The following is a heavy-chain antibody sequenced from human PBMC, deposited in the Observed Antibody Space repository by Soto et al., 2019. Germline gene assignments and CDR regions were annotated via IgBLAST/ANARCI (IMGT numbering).Heavy chain of an antibody. CDR1: GGSISSGDYY. CDR3: ARLRLGELSFDY. J-gene: IGHJ4*02. D-gene: IGHD3-16*02. V-gene: IGHV4-30-4*01. Sequence: QVQLQETGPGLVKPSQTLSLTCTVSGGSISSGDYYWSWIRQPPGKGLEWIGYIYYSGSTNYNPSLKGRVTISVDTSKNPFSLKLSSVTAADTAVYYCARLRLGELSFDYWGQGTLVAVSS. CDR2: IYYSGST.